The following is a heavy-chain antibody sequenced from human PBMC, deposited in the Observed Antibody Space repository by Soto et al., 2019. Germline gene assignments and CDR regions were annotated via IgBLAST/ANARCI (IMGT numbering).Heavy chain of an antibody. CDR1: GGSTSSDNY. D-gene: IGHD3-16*01. V-gene: IGHV4-30-4*08. CDR2: IYYSGNT. Sequence: QVQLQESGPGLVKPSQTLSLTCTVSGGSTSSDNYWRWIRQPPGKGREWIGHIYYSGNTDYNPSLKSRLVISIDTAKNQFSLTLSFVTAADMAVYFCAREGGESSDGLYYFDSWGQGSLVAVSS. CDR3: AREGGESSDGLYYFDS. J-gene: IGHJ4*02.